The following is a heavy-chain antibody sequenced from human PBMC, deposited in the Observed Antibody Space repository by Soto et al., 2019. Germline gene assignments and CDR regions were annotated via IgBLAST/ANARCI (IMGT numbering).Heavy chain of an antibody. V-gene: IGHV3-48*02. D-gene: IGHD2-2*01. CDR1: GFTFSSYS. CDR2: ISSSSSTI. J-gene: IGHJ6*02. Sequence: EVQLVESGGGLVQPGGSLRLSCAASGFTFSSYSMNWVRQAPGKGLEWVSYISSSSSTIYYADSVKGRFTISRDNAKNSLYVQLNSLRDEDTAVYYCARDGTLVAAASGHSYYGMVVWGLGTTVTVSS. CDR3: ARDGTLVAAASGHSYYGMVV.